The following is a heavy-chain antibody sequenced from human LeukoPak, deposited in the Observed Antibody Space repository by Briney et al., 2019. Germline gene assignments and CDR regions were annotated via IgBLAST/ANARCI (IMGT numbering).Heavy chain of an antibody. Sequence: ASVKVSCKASGYTFTSYDINWARQATGQGLEWMGWMNPNSGNTGYAQKFQGRVTMTRNTSISTAYMELSSLRSEDTAVYYCARDGYNSYYYYYYGMDVWGQGTTVTVSS. CDR1: GYTFTSYD. J-gene: IGHJ6*02. CDR3: ARDGYNSYYYYYYGMDV. D-gene: IGHD5-24*01. V-gene: IGHV1-8*01. CDR2: MNPNSGNT.